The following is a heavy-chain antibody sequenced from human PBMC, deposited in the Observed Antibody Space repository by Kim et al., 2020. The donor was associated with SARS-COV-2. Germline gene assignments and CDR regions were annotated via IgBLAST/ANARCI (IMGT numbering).Heavy chain of an antibody. CDR1: GFSLDHSA. CDR2: ISGNGETK. Sequence: GGSLRLSCPASGFSLDHSAMHWVRQVPGKGLEWVSLISGNGETKYYADSVKGRFTISVDNSKNSLYLQMNSLRTEDTALYYCVRASGWLPRHWGQGTLVTVSS. D-gene: IGHD6-19*01. J-gene: IGHJ4*02. V-gene: IGHV3-43*02. CDR3: VRASGWLPRH.